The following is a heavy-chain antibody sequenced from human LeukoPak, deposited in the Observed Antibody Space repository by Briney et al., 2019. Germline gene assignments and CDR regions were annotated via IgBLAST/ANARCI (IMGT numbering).Heavy chain of an antibody. Sequence: TSETLSLTCTVSGGSISSGSYYWSWIRQPAGKGLEWIGRIYTSGSTNYNPSLKSRVTISVDTSKNQFSLKLSSVTAADTAVYYCARSDMVRGVLSKKFDYWGQGTLVTVSS. J-gene: IGHJ4*02. CDR3: ARSDMVRGVLSKKFDY. V-gene: IGHV4-61*02. CDR2: IYTSGST. CDR1: GGSISSGSYY. D-gene: IGHD3-10*01.